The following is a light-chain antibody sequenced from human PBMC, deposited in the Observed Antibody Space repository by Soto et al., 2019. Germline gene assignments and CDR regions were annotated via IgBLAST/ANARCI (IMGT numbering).Light chain of an antibody. Sequence: EIVMTQSPATLSVSPGERATLSCRASQIVSSYLAWYQQKPGQAPRLLIYGASTRATGIPARFGGSWSGTEFTLTISSLQSEDFAVYYCQQYNIWPLTFGGGTTLEIK. CDR1: QIVSSY. CDR3: QQYNIWPLT. CDR2: GAS. V-gene: IGKV3-15*01. J-gene: IGKJ4*01.